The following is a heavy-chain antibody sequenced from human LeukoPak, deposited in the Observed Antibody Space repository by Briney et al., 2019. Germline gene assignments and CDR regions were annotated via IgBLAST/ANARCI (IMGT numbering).Heavy chain of an antibody. CDR3: ASSLSSSVDY. CDR1: GFTFSSYE. CDR2: ISSSGSTI. D-gene: IGHD2-2*01. J-gene: IGHJ4*02. V-gene: IGHV3-48*03. Sequence: GGSLRLSCAASGFTFSSYEMNWVRQAPGKGLEWVSYISSSGSTIYYADSVKGRFTISRDNAKNSLYLQMNSLRAEDTAVYYCASSLSSSVDYWGQGTLVTVSS.